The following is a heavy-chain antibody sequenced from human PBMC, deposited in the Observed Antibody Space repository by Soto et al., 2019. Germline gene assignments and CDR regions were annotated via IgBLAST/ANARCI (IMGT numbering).Heavy chain of an antibody. V-gene: IGHV3-13*01. D-gene: IGHD2-15*01. Sequence: EVQLVESGGGLVQPGVSLRLSCAASGFTFSNYDMHWVRQVTGKGLEWVSTIGTAGDTYYPGSVKGRFTISRENAKNSLYLQMNSLRAEDTAVYYCARGRLISLYYFDYWGQGTLVTVSS. J-gene: IGHJ4*02. CDR1: GFTFSNYD. CDR3: ARGRLISLYYFDY. CDR2: IGTAGDT.